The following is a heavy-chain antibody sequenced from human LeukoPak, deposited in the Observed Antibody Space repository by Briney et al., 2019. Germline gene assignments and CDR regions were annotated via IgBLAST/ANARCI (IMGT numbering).Heavy chain of an antibody. J-gene: IGHJ5*02. CDR2: FDPEDGET. D-gene: IGHD3-10*01. CDR3: ATVEVEYYGSGSYEWFDP. Sequence: ASVKVSCKVSGYTLTELSMHWVRQAPGKGLEWMGGFDPEDGETIYAQKFQGGVTMTEDTSTDTAYMELSSLRSEDTAVYYCATVEVEYYGSGSYEWFDPWGQGTLVTVSS. V-gene: IGHV1-24*01. CDR1: GYTLTELS.